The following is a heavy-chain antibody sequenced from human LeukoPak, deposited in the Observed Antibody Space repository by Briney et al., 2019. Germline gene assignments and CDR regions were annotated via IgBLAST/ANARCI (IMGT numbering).Heavy chain of an antibody. CDR1: GYSFTSYW. CDR2: IYPGDSDT. J-gene: IGHJ6*02. CDR3: ARRDGYCSSTSCYADYYYGMDV. D-gene: IGHD2-2*01. Sequence: GESLKISCKGSGYSFTSYWIGWVRQMPGKGLEWMGIIYPGDSDTRYSPSFQGQVTISADKSISTAYLQWSSLKASDTAMYYCARRDGYCSSTSCYADYYYGMDVWGQGTTVTVSS. V-gene: IGHV5-51*01.